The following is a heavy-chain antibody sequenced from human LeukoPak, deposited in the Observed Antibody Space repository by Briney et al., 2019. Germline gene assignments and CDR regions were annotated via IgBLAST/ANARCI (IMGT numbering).Heavy chain of an antibody. V-gene: IGHV1-2*04. D-gene: IGHD1-26*01. CDR1: GYTFTGHY. CDR3: ARDLGGQLGATEANFDY. J-gene: IGHJ4*02. Sequence: ASVKVSCKASGYTFTGHYMHWVRQAPGQGLEWMGWINPNSGGTNYAQKFQGWVTMTRDTSISTAYMELSRLRSDDTAVYYCARDLGGQLGATEANFDYWGQGTLVTVSS. CDR2: INPNSGGT.